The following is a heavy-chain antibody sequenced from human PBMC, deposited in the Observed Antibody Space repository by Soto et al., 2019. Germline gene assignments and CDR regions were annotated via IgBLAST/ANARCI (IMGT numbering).Heavy chain of an antibody. V-gene: IGHV3-23*01. J-gene: IGHJ6*02. CDR2: ISGSGGST. D-gene: IGHD4-4*01. CDR3: AKPTVALPHYYYGMDV. Sequence: HPGGSLRLSCAASGFTFSSYAMSWVRQAPGKGLEWVSAISGSGGSTYYADSVKGRFTISRDNSKNTLYLQMNSLRAEDTAVYYCAKPTVALPHYYYGMDVWGQGTTVTVSS. CDR1: GFTFSSYA.